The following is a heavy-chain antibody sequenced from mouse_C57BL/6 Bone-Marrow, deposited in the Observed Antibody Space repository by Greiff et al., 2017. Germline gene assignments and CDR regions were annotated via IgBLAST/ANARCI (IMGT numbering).Heavy chain of an antibody. V-gene: IGHV1-19*01. CDR1: GYTFTDYY. J-gene: IGHJ3*01. D-gene: IGHD2-3*01. CDR2: INPYNGGT. Sequence: EVQLQQSGPVLVKPGASVKMSCKASGYTFTDYYMNWVKQSHGKSLEWIGVINPYNGGTSYNQKFKGKATLTVDKSSSTAYMELNSLTSEDSAVYYCAGVGWLLQAWFAYWGQGTLVTVSA. CDR3: AGVGWLLQAWFAY.